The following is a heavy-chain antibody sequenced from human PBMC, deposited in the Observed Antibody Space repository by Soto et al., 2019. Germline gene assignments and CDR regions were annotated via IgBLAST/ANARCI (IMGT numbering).Heavy chain of an antibody. CDR3: ARDKITGLFDY. V-gene: IGHV4-34*01. D-gene: IGHD2-8*02. CDR1: GGSXSXYY. J-gene: IGHJ4*02. Sequence: QXXXWGAGLLKPSETLSLTCAVYGGSXSXYYWTWIRQPPGTGLEWIGEINHSGSTNYNPSLKSRVTISVDTSKNQFSLKLTSVTAADTAVYYCARDKITGLFDYWGQGTLVTVSS. CDR2: INHSGST.